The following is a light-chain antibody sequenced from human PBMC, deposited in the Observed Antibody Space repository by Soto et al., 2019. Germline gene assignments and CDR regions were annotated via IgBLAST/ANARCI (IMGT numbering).Light chain of an antibody. CDR2: DAS. Sequence: EIVLTQSPATLSLSPGERATLSCRASQSVSSYLAWYQQKPGQAPRLLIFDASNRATGIPDRFSGSGSGTGFTLTIRSLEAEDFAVYYWQQGGQWPPALTFGGGTKVEIK. J-gene: IGKJ4*01. V-gene: IGKV3-11*01. CDR1: QSVSSY. CDR3: QQGGQWPPALT.